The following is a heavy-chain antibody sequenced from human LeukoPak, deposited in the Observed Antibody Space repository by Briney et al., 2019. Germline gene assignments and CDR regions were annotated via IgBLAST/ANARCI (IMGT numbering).Heavy chain of an antibody. Sequence: PGRSLRLSCAASGFTFDDYAMHWVRQTPGKGLEWVSGISRNSGSIGYTDSVKGRFTISRDNAKNSLYLQMNSLRAEDTAVYYCASGGSGWSHTESDAFDIWGQGTMVTVSS. V-gene: IGHV3-9*01. J-gene: IGHJ3*02. CDR1: GFTFDDYA. D-gene: IGHD6-19*01. CDR3: ASGGSGWSHTESDAFDI. CDR2: ISRNSGSI.